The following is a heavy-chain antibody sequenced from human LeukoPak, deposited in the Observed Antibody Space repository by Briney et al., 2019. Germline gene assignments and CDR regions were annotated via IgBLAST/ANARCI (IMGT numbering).Heavy chain of an antibody. V-gene: IGHV1-18*01. CDR1: GGTFSSYA. Sequence: ASVKVSCKASGGTFSSYAISWVRQAPGQGLEWMRWISAYNGNTNYAQKLQGRVTMTTDTSTSTAYMELRSLRSDDTAVYYCARRDYYDSDHLFDPWGQGTLVTVSS. J-gene: IGHJ5*02. CDR3: ARRDYYDSDHLFDP. D-gene: IGHD3-3*01. CDR2: ISAYNGNT.